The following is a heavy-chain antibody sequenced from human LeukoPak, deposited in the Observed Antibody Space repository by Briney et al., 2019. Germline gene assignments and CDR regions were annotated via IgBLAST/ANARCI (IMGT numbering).Heavy chain of an antibody. D-gene: IGHD5-18*01. V-gene: IGHV3-23*01. Sequence: PGGSLRLSCAASGFTFSSYSMNWVRQAPGKGLEWVSAISGSGGSTYYADSVKGWFTISRDNSKNTLYLQMNSLRAEDTAVYYCAKEGPERGYSPNIWGQGTLVTVSS. J-gene: IGHJ4*02. CDR1: GFTFSSYS. CDR2: ISGSGGST. CDR3: AKEGPERGYSPNI.